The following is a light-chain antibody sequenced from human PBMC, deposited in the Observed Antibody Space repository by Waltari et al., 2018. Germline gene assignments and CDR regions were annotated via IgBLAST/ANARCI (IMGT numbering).Light chain of an antibody. CDR1: SLRNSY. CDR2: GKE. V-gene: IGLV3-19*01. Sequence: SSELTQGPDVSVALGQTVKITCQGDSLRNSYESWYQVKPGQAPVLVLFGKEKRPSGIPDRISGYSSGTTSSLTITGAQAEDEADYYCHSRKGSNNQVVFGGGTKLTVL. J-gene: IGLJ3*02. CDR3: HSRKGSNNQVV.